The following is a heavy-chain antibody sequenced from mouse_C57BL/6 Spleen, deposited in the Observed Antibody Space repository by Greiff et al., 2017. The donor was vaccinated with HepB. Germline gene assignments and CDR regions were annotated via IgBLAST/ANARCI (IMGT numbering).Heavy chain of an antibody. D-gene: IGHD1-1*01. J-gene: IGHJ1*03. V-gene: IGHV1-4*01. Sequence: VQLVESGAELARPGASVKMSCKASGYTFTSYTMHWVKQRPGQGLEWIGYINPSSGYTKYNQKFKDKATLTADKSSSTAYMQLSSLTSEDSAVYYCARSRGSSYDWYFDVWGTGTTVTVSS. CDR3: ARSRGSSYDWYFDV. CDR2: INPSSGYT. CDR1: GYTFTSYT.